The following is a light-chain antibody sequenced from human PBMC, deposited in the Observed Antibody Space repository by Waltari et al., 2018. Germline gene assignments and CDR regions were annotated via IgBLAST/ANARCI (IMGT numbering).Light chain of an antibody. J-gene: IGKJ1*01. CDR1: QSISSY. Sequence: DIQMTQSPSSLSASVGDRVTITCRASQSISSYLNWYQQNPGKAPKLLIYAASSLQSGVPSRFSGSGSGTDFTLTISSLQPEDVAVYYCHQYYTTPRTFGQGTRVEIK. CDR2: AAS. V-gene: IGKV1-39*01. CDR3: HQYYTTPRT.